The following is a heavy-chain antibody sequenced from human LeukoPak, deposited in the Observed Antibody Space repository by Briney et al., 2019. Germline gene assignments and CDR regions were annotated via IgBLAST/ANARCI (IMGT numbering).Heavy chain of an antibody. CDR2: ISGGAT. V-gene: IGHV3-49*03. D-gene: IGHD6-19*01. CDR3: SRGSGWLSVY. Sequence: GGSLRLSCTASGFTFGDYLMSWFRQAPGKGLEWIGFISGGATEYAASVKGRFTISRDDSTSSAYLQMNSLTTEDIAVYYCSRGSGWLSVYWGQGTLVTVS. CDR1: GFTFGDYL. J-gene: IGHJ4*02.